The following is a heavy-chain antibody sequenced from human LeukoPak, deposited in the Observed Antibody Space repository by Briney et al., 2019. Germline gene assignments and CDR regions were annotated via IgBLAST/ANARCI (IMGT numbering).Heavy chain of an antibody. Sequence: ASVKVSCKASGYTFTSYYMHWVRQAPGQGLEWMGIINPSGGSTSYAQKFQGRVTMTRDTSTSTVYMELSSLRSEDTAVYYCAREGSEGDFWSGYSRGWFDPWGQGTLVTVSS. V-gene: IGHV1-46*01. CDR1: GYTFTSYY. CDR2: INPSGGST. CDR3: AREGSEGDFWSGYSRGWFDP. D-gene: IGHD3-3*01. J-gene: IGHJ5*02.